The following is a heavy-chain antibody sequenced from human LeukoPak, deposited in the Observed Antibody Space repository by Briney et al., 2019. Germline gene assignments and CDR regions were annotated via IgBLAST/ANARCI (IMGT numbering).Heavy chain of an antibody. Sequence: PSETLSLTCTVSGGSISSGAYYWSWIRQPPGKGLEWSGYIYYSGSTYYNPSPKSRVTISVDTSKNQFSLKLSSVTAADTAVYYCARATPNYDYVWGSYRYNGYYFDCWGQGTLVTVSS. CDR1: GGSISSGAYY. V-gene: IGHV4-30-4*01. CDR2: IYYSGST. D-gene: IGHD3-16*02. J-gene: IGHJ4*02. CDR3: ARATPNYDYVWGSYRYNGYYFDC.